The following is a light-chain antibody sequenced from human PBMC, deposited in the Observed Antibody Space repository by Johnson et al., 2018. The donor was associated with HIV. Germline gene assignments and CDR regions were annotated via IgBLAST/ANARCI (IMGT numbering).Light chain of an antibody. V-gene: IGLV1-51*01. CDR3: ATWDTGLSAGV. CDR2: DNN. Sequence: QSVLTQPPSVSAAPGQKVTISCSGGSSNIVNNYVSWYQQFPGTAPKLLIYDNNKRPSRIPARFSGSKSGTSATLGITGLQTGDEADYYCATWDTGLSAGVFGTGTKVTVL. CDR1: SSNIVNNY. J-gene: IGLJ1*01.